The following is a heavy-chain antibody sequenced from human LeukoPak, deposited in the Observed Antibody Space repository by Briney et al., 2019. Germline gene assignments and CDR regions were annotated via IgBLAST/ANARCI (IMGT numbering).Heavy chain of an antibody. CDR3: ARHGVRGVIIEDY. V-gene: IGHV5-51*01. CDR1: GYSFNTYW. Sequence: GESLKISCKGSGYSFNTYWIAWVRQMPGKGLEWMGIIYPGDSDTRYSPSFQGQVTISADKSISTAYLQWSSLKASDTAMYYCARHGVRGVIIEDYWGQGTLVTVSS. J-gene: IGHJ4*02. CDR2: IYPGDSDT. D-gene: IGHD3-10*01.